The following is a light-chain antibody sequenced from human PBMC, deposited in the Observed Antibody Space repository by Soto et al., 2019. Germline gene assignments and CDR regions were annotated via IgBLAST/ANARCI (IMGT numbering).Light chain of an antibody. Sequence: EIVLTQSPATLSLSPGERATLSCRASQSVSTSLAWYQQKPGQPPRLLIYDASNRATGIPARFSGSGSGTDFTLTISILEPEDFAVYYCQQRSACPLLWTFGGGTKVEIK. V-gene: IGKV3-11*01. CDR3: QQRSACPLLWT. CDR1: QSVSTS. CDR2: DAS. J-gene: IGKJ4*01.